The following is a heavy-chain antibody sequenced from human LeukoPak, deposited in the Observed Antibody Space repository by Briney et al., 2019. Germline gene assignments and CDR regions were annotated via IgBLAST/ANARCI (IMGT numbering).Heavy chain of an antibody. CDR2: IYYSGST. Sequence: KPSETLSLTCTVSGGSISSSSYYWGWIRQPPGKGLEWIGSIYYSGSTYYNPSLKSRVTISVDTSKNQFSLKLSSVTAADTAVYYCARQVYYYGSGSSHDAFDIWGQGTMVTVSS. J-gene: IGHJ3*02. CDR3: ARQVYYYGSGSSHDAFDI. D-gene: IGHD3-10*01. CDR1: GGSISSSSYY. V-gene: IGHV4-39*07.